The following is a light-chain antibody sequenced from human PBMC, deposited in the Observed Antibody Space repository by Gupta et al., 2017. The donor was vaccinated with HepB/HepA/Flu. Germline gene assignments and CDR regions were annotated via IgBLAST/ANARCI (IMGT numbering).Light chain of an antibody. CDR3: QSWDTGFQV. J-gene: IGLJ3*02. V-gene: IGLV4-69*01. CDR2: INSDGSN. Sequence: QVVLPQSPSASAPLGASFRLTCTLSSVHSRYAIAWLQPQPDKGPRNCMTINSDGSNTKGAGIPDLFSGSSVGTERYLAFSSLQSEDAAEYCSQSWDTGFQVFGGGTKLTVL. CDR1: SVHSRYA.